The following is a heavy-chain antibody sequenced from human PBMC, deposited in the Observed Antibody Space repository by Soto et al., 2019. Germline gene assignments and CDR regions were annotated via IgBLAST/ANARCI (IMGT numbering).Heavy chain of an antibody. J-gene: IGHJ6*02. D-gene: IGHD1-1*01. CDR1: GGSISSYY. Sequence: SATRSLTCTVSGGSISSYYWSWIRHPPGKGLEWIGYIYYSGSTNYNPSLKSRVTISVDTSKNQFSLKLSSVTAADTAVYYCARFNWNVDYYGMDVWGQGTTVTVSS. CDR3: ARFNWNVDYYGMDV. V-gene: IGHV4-59*01. CDR2: IYYSGST.